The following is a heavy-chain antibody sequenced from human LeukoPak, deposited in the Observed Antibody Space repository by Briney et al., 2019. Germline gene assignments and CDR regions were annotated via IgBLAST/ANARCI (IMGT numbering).Heavy chain of an antibody. D-gene: IGHD2-15*01. CDR1: GYTFTSYY. CDR2: INPSGGST. V-gene: IGHV1-46*01. Sequence: ASVKVSCKASGYTFTSYYMHWVRQAPGQGLEWMGIINPSGGSTSYAQKFQGRVTMTRDTSTSTVYMELSSLRSEDTAAYYCAREVYCSGGSCYCEFDYWGQGTLVTVSS. J-gene: IGHJ4*02. CDR3: AREVYCSGGSCYCEFDY.